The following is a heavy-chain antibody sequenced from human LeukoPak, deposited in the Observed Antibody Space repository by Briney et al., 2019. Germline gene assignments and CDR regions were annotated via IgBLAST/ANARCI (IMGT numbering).Heavy chain of an antibody. V-gene: IGHV4-30-2*01. CDR3: ARDLAYRSSLRGTFDI. Sequence: SETLSLTCAVSGGSISSGGYSWSWIRQPPGKGLEWIGYIYHSGSTYYNPSLKSRVTISVDTSKKQFSLKLSSVTAADTAVYYCARDLAYRSSLRGTFDIWGQGTKVTVSS. CDR2: IYHSGST. J-gene: IGHJ3*02. D-gene: IGHD6-19*01. CDR1: GGSISSGGYS.